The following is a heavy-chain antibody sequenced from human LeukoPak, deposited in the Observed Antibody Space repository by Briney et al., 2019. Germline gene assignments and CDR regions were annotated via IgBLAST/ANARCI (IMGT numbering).Heavy chain of an antibody. J-gene: IGHJ4*02. D-gene: IGHD3-9*01. CDR1: GGSISSYY. CDR3: AREIEYYDILTGYPCFDY. Sequence: SETLSLTCTVSGGSISSYYWSWIRQPAGKGLEWIGRIYTSGSTNYNPSLKSRVTMSVDTSKNQFSLKLSSVTAADTAVYYCAREIEYYDILTGYPCFDYWGQGTLVTVSS. V-gene: IGHV4-4*07. CDR2: IYTSGST.